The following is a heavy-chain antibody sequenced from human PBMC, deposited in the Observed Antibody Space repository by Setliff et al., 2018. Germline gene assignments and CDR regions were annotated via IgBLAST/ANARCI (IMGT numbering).Heavy chain of an antibody. D-gene: IGHD2-21*02. J-gene: IGHJ6*02. CDR2: IWNDGSNK. CDR1: GFTFSNYG. Sequence: QHGESLKISCVASGFTFSNYGIHWVRQAPGKGPEWVALIWNDGSNKFYGDSVRGRITISRDNSKSTLYYCARNWVTAQHYYYGMDVWGQGTTVTVSS. V-gene: IGHV3-30*02. CDR3: DV.